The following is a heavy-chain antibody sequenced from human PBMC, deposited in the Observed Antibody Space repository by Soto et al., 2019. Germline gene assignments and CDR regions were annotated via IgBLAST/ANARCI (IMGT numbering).Heavy chain of an antibody. CDR1: GYSFTSYW. Sequence: GESLKISCKGSGYSFTSYWIGWVRQRPGKGLEWMGIIYPGDSDTRYSPSFQGQVTISADKSISTAYLQWSGLKALDTAMYYCARHGGGNYPPLHDAFDIWGQGTMVTVSS. V-gene: IGHV5-51*01. D-gene: IGHD4-4*01. J-gene: IGHJ3*02. CDR3: ARHGGGNYPPLHDAFDI. CDR2: IYPGDSDT.